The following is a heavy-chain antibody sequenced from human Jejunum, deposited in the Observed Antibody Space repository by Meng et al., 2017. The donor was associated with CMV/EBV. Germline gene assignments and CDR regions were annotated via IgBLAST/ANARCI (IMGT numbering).Heavy chain of an antibody. J-gene: IGHJ4*02. Sequence: FTFSDSAVHWVRQAYGKGLEWVGRIRSKTINYATEYAAPVKGRFTISRDDSKNTAYLQMNSLKIEDTAVYYCTRSPPGQFGFVDYWGQGTLGTVSS. D-gene: IGHD3-10*01. CDR2: IRSKTINYAT. CDR3: TRSPPGQFGFVDY. V-gene: IGHV3-73*01. CDR1: FTFSDSA.